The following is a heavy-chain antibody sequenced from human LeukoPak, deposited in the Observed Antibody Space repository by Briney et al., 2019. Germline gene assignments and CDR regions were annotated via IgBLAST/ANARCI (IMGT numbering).Heavy chain of an antibody. CDR1: GYTFISYT. Sequence: GASVKVSCKTSGYTFISYTITWVRQAPGQGLEWMGWISGYRGDTKYAQTGQGRVTMTTDTSTGTAYMELRSLTSDDTAVYYCARVGPTFYFDYWGQGTLVTVYS. D-gene: IGHD1-1*01. V-gene: IGHV1-18*01. J-gene: IGHJ4*02. CDR3: ARVGPTFYFDY. CDR2: ISGYRGDT.